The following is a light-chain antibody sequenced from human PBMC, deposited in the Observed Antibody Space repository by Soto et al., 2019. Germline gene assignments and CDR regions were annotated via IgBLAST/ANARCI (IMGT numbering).Light chain of an antibody. V-gene: IGKV3-11*01. CDR3: QQRSKWPIT. J-gene: IGKJ4*01. CDR2: DAS. Sequence: EIVLTQSPATLSLSPGERATLSCRASESIRNYLAWLQQKPGQAPRLLIYDASNRATGIPARFSGSGSGTYFTLTISSLEPEDFAVYFCQQRSKWPITFGGGTKVEIK. CDR1: ESIRNY.